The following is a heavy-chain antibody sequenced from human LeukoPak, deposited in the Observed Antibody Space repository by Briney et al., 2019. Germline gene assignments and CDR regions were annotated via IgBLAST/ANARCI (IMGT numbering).Heavy chain of an antibody. CDR2: ISAYNGNT. CDR3: ARALRYSSGWQRRRYYYYMDV. D-gene: IGHD6-19*01. CDR1: GYTFTSYG. J-gene: IGHJ6*03. Sequence: GASVKVSCKASGYTFTSYGISWVRQAPGQGLEWMGWISAYNGNTNYAQKLQGRVTMTTDTSTSTAYMELSSLRSEDTAVYYCARALRYSSGWQRRRYYYYMDVWGKGTTVTVSS. V-gene: IGHV1-18*01.